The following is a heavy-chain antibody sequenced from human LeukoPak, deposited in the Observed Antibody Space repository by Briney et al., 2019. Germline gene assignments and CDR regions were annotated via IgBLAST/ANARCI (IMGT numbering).Heavy chain of an antibody. CDR3: ARDLTVPTSMDV. J-gene: IGHJ6*04. D-gene: IGHD2-2*01. V-gene: IGHV3-48*01. CDR1: GFTFSSYN. CDR2: ISSSSSII. Sequence: PGPSLRLSCAACGFTFSSYNINRVRQAPGKGLGWVSYISSSSSIIYYADSVTGRFTIYRDNDKNSLYLQMNSLRAEDTAVYYCARDLTVPTSMDVWGKGTTVTVSS.